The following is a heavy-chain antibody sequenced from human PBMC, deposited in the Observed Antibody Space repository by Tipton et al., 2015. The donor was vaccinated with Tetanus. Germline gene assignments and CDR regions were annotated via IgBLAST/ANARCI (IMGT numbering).Heavy chain of an antibody. CDR1: GGSISSDGAY. CDR2: ISNSGST. J-gene: IGHJ4*02. D-gene: IGHD3-10*01. CDR3: ARHPPPYYYGSGSYLDY. Sequence: LRLSCTVSGGSISSDGAYWSWIRQHPGEGLEWIGYISNSGSTYYNPSLKSRVTISVDTSQKQISLRLSSVTAADTAVYFCARHPPPYYYGSGSYLDYWGQGTPVTVSS. V-gene: IGHV4-31*02.